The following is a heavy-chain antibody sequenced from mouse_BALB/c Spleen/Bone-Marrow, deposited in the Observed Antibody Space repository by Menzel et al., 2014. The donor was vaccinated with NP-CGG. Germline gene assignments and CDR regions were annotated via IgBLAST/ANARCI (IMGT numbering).Heavy chain of an antibody. J-gene: IGHJ2*01. D-gene: IGHD3-3*01. CDR1: GYAFTSYN. CDR2: IDPYNGGT. V-gene: IGHV1S135*01. CDR3: ARSRDVGYFDY. Sequence: EVHLVESGPELVKPGASVKVSCKASGYAFTSYNMFRVKQSHGKSLEWIGYIDPYNGGTSYNQKFKGKATLTVDKSSSTAYMHLNSLTSEDSAVYYCARSRDVGYFDYWGQGTTLTVSS.